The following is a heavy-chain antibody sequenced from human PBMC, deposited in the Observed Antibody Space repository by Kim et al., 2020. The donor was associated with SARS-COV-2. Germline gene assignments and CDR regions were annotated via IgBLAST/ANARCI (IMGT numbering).Heavy chain of an antibody. D-gene: IGHD2-2*01. CDR1: GGSLSGYY. CDR2: IHESGSI. V-gene: IGHV4-34*01. J-gene: IGHJ6*02. Sequence: SETLSLTCAVYGGSLSGYYWSWIRQPPGKGLEWIGKIHESGSINYNPSLKGRVTMSIDTSKNQFSLRLTSVTAADTAFYYCTRGRAGVVPAPILGIGPHYDYFIMDVWGRGAPVIISS. CDR3: TRGRAGVVPAPILGIGPHYDYFIMDV.